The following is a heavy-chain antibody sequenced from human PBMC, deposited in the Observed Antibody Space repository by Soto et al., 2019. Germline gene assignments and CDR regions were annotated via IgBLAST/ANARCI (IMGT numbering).Heavy chain of an antibody. Sequence: SETLSLTCAVSGGSISSGGYSWSWIRQPPGKGLEWIGYIYHSGSTYYNPSLKSRVTISVDRSKNQFSLKLSSVTAADTAVYYCARRTDCSGGSCYEWWFAPWGQGTRVTVSS. CDR1: GGSISSGGYS. V-gene: IGHV4-30-2*01. D-gene: IGHD2-15*01. CDR3: ARRTDCSGGSCYEWWFAP. CDR2: IYHSGST. J-gene: IGHJ5*02.